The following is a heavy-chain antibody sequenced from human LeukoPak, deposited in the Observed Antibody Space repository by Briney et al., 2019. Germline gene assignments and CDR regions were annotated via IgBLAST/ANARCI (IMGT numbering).Heavy chain of an antibody. CDR1: GGSISSGNYY. CDR3: ARLKRGTGYSSGWYIDY. V-gene: IGHV4-39*01. Sequence: PSETLSLTCTVSGGSISSGNYYWGWIRQPPGKGLEWIGSIYYSGSTYYNPSLKSRVTISVDTSKNQFSLKLSSVTAADTAVYYCARLKRGTGYSSGWYIDYWGQGTLVTVSS. CDR2: IYYSGST. D-gene: IGHD6-19*01. J-gene: IGHJ4*02.